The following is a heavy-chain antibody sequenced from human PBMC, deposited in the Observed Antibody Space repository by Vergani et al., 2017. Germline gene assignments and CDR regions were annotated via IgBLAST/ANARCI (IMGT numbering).Heavy chain of an antibody. CDR2: ISGGGGSTFYA. CDR3: AKHASTYYSDRSGYLFDY. V-gene: IGHV3-23*01. J-gene: IGHJ4*02. Sequence: EVQLLESGGGLVQPGGSLRLSCAASGFTFSNYAMSWVRQAPGEGLEWVSGISGGGGSTFYAYYADSVKGRFAISRDNSKNTLYLQMNSLRAEDTALYYCAKHASTYYSDRSGYLFDYWGQGTLVTVSS. D-gene: IGHD3-22*01. CDR1: GFTFSNYA.